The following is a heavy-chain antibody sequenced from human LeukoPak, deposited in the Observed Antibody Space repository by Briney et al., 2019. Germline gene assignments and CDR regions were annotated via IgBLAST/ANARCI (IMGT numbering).Heavy chain of an antibody. CDR1: GFTFSSYA. V-gene: IGHV3-30*04. Sequence: PGRSLRLSCAASGFTFSSYAMRWVRQAPGKGLEWVAVISYDGSNKYNADSVKGRFTISRDNSKNTLYLQMNSLRAEDTAVYYCARDSGPPRTYFDWTKTYYYYGMDVWGQGTTVTVSS. D-gene: IGHD3-9*01. CDR3: ARDSGPPRTYFDWTKTYYYYGMDV. CDR2: ISYDGSNK. J-gene: IGHJ6*02.